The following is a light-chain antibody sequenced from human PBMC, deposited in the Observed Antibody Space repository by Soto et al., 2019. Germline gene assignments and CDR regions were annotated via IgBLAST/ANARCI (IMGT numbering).Light chain of an antibody. CDR2: EVS. J-gene: IGLJ1*01. Sequence: QSAPTQPPSASGSPGQSVTISCTGTSSDVGANNGYVSWYQQHPGKAPKLMIYEVSKRPPGVPDRFSGSKSGNTASLTVSGLQADDEADYYCSSYAGSDNFVFGTGTKLTVL. CDR3: SSYAGSDNFV. V-gene: IGLV2-8*01. CDR1: SSDVGANNGY.